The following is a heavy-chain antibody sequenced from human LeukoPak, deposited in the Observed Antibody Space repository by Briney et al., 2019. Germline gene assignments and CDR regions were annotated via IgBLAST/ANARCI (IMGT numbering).Heavy chain of an antibody. J-gene: IGHJ5*02. V-gene: IGHV1-8*02. Sequence: ASVKVSCKASGYTFTGYYMHWVRQAPGQGLEGMGWMNPNSANTGYAQKFQGRVTMTRNTSISTAYMELSSLRSEDTAVYYCARVPSGGNKFDPWGQGTLVTVSS. CDR3: ARVPSGGNKFDP. D-gene: IGHD6-25*01. CDR1: GYTFTGYY. CDR2: MNPNSANT.